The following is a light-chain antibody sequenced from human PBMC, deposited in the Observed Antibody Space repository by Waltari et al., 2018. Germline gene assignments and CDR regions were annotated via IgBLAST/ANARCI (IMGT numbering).Light chain of an antibody. V-gene: IGLV1-47*01. J-gene: IGLJ2*01. CDR2: RNN. Sequence: QSMLTQPPSASGTPGQRVTISCSGSSSNIGSNYVYWYQQLPGTAPKLLIYRNNQRPSGVPDRFSGSKSGTSASLAISGLRSEDEADYYCAAWDDSLSGPCVVFGGGTKLTVL. CDR3: AAWDDSLSGPCVV. CDR1: SSNIGSNY.